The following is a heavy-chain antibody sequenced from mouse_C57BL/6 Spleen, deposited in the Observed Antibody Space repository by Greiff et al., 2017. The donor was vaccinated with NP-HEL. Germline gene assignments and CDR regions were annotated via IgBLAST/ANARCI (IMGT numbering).Heavy chain of an antibody. J-gene: IGHJ3*01. CDR3: ARTGKEAWFAY. CDR2: ISNGGGST. D-gene: IGHD4-1*01. CDR1: GFTFSDYY. V-gene: IGHV5-12*01. Sequence: EVQGVESGGGLVQPGGSLKLSCAASGFTFSDYYMYWVRQTPEKRLEWVAYISNGGGSTYYPDTVKGRFTISRDNAKNTLYLQMSRLKSEDTAMYYCARTGKEAWFAYWGQGTLVTVSA.